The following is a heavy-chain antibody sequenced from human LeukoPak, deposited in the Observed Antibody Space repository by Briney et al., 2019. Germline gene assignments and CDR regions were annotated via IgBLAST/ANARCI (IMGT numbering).Heavy chain of an antibody. CDR1: GFTFSSYS. CDR2: IDGTSSYI. J-gene: IGHJ6*03. Sequence: GGSLRLSCAASGFTFSSYSMNWVRQAPGKGLEWVSSIDGTSSYIYYEDSVEGRFTVSRDNAKNSLYLQMNSLRAEDTAVYYCARDQTKWEPLRRRDYYYMDVWGKGTTVTVSS. D-gene: IGHD1-26*01. CDR3: ARDQTKWEPLRRRDYYYMDV. V-gene: IGHV3-21*01.